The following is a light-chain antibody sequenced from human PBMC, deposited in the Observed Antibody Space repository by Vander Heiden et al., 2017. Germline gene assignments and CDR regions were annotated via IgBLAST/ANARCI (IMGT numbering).Light chain of an antibody. J-gene: IGLJ2*01. CDR3: ATWDNSLRVVV. CDR2: DND. V-gene: IGLV1-51*01. Sequence: QSVLTQPPSVSAALGQKVTVSCSGSSPNIGNNYVSWYQQLPGTAPKLLIYDNDKRPSGIPDRFSGSKSGTSATLGITGLQTGDEADYYCATWDNSLRVVVFGGGTKMTVL. CDR1: SPNIGNNY.